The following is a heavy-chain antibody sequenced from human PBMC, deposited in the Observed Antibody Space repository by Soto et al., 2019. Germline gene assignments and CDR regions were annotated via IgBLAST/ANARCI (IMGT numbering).Heavy chain of an antibody. CDR3: ARGSLLRFLGGYYYYYGMDV. CDR1: GGSFSGYY. J-gene: IGHJ6*02. CDR2: INHSGST. Sequence: SETLSLTCAVYGGSFSGYYWSWIRQPPGKGLEWIGEINHSGSTNYNPSLKSRVTISVDTSKNQFSLKLSSVTAADTAVYYCARGSLLRFLGGYYYYYGMDVWGQGTTVTVYS. D-gene: IGHD3-3*01. V-gene: IGHV4-34*01.